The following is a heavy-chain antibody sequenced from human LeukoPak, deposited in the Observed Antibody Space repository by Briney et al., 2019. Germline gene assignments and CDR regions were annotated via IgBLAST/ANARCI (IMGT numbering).Heavy chain of an antibody. CDR2: MNPHSGNT. CDR1: GYTFTNYD. D-gene: IGHD1-1*01. Sequence: WASVKVSCKASGYTFTNYDINWVRQATGQGLEWMGWMNPHSGNTGYAQKFQGRVTMTRNTSISTAYMELRSLRSDDTAVYYCARDQLSRGVWFDPWGQGTLVTVSS. CDR3: ARDQLSRGVWFDP. V-gene: IGHV1-8*01. J-gene: IGHJ5*02.